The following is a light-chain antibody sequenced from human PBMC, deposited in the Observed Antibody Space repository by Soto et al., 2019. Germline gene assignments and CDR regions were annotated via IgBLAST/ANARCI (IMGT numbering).Light chain of an antibody. V-gene: IGKV3-11*01. CDR3: QQRTDWHRT. J-gene: IGKJ1*01. CDR2: GAS. CDR1: QSVSSY. Sequence: ETVMTQSPGTLSLSPGDRPPLSCRASQSVSSYLAWYQHKPGQAPRLLIYGASSRATGIPARFSGSGSGTDFSLSISSLQPEDFAVYYCQQRTDWHRTFGQGTKVDIK.